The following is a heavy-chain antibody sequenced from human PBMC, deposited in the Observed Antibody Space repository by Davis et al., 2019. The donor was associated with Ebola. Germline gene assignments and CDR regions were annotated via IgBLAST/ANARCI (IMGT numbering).Heavy chain of an antibody. D-gene: IGHD3-3*01. V-gene: IGHV3-7*03. CDR2: IRQDGSEK. CDR3: ARDTELRFLEWSNGMDV. J-gene: IGHJ6*02. CDR1: GFTFSSYW. Sequence: GGSLRLSCAASGFTFSSYWMSWVRQAPGKGLEWVANIRQDGSEKYYVDSVKGRFTISRDNAKNSLYLQMNSLRAEDTAVYYCARDTELRFLEWSNGMDVWGQGTTVTVSS.